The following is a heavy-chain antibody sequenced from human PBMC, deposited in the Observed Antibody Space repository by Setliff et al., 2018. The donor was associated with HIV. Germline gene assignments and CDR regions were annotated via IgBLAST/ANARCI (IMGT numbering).Heavy chain of an antibody. Sequence: ASVKVSCKTSGYTFTSYHLHWLRQAPGQGLEWMGWINPNSGDTRYAQRFQGRVTMTRDTSTNTAYMELNSLTSDDTAVHYCARDLVVVAPYYCFDPWGQGTLVTVSS. J-gene: IGHJ5*02. CDR1: GYTFTSYH. V-gene: IGHV1-2*02. CDR2: INPNSGDT. D-gene: IGHD2-15*01. CDR3: ARDLVVVAPYYCFDP.